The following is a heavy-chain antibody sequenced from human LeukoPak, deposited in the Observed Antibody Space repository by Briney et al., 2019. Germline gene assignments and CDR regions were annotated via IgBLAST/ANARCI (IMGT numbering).Heavy chain of an antibody. V-gene: IGHV3-30-3*01. D-gene: IGHD2-15*01. J-gene: IGHJ4*02. CDR2: ISYDGSNK. Sequence: GGSLRLSCAASGFTFSSYAMHWVRQAPGKGLEWVAVISYDGSNKYYADSVKGRFTISRDNSRNTLYLQMNSLRAEDTAVYYCASIVVVVAATDDYWGQGTLVTVSS. CDR1: GFTFSSYA. CDR3: ASIVVVVAATDDY.